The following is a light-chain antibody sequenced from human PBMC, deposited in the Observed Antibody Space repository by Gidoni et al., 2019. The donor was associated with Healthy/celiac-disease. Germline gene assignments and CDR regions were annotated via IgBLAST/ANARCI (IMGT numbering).Light chain of an antibody. Sequence: DIQMTQSPSSVSASVGDRVTITCRASQGISSWLAWHQQKPGKAPKLLIYAASSLQSGVPSRFNGSGSGTDFTLTISSLQPEDFATYYCQQANSFPFTFGPGTKVDIK. V-gene: IGKV1-12*01. CDR2: AAS. CDR3: QQANSFPFT. CDR1: QGISSW. J-gene: IGKJ3*01.